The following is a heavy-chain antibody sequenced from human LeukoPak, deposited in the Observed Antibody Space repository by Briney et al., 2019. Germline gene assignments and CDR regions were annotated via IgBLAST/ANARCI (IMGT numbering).Heavy chain of an antibody. J-gene: IGHJ3*02. D-gene: IGHD1-14*01. CDR1: GFTFSSYS. CDR2: ISSSSSYI. V-gene: IGHV3-21*01. CDR3: TTEENRFDAFDI. Sequence: GGSLRLSCAASGFTFSSYSMNWVRQAPGKGLEWVSSISSSSSYIYYADSVKGRFTISRDNAKNSLYLQMNSLRAEDTTVYYCTTEENRFDAFDIWGQGTMVTVSS.